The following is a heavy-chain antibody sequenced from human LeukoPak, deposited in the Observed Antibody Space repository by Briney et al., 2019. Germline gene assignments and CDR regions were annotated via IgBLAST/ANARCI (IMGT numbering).Heavy chain of an antibody. Sequence: ASVKVSCKVSGYTLTELSMHWVRQAPGKGLEWMGGFDPEDGETIYAQRFQGRVTMTEDTSTDTAYMELSSLRSEDTAVYYCATGKIHGDCLNEGFDPWGQGTLVTVSS. CDR1: GYTLTELS. CDR3: ATGKIHGDCLNEGFDP. CDR2: FDPEDGET. J-gene: IGHJ5*02. V-gene: IGHV1-24*01. D-gene: IGHD2-21*02.